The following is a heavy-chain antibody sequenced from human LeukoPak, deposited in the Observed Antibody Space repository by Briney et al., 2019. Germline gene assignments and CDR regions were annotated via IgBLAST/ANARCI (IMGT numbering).Heavy chain of an antibody. Sequence: SETLSLTCTVSGGSIRSYYWSWIRQSPGKGLGWIGYIYYSGSTNYNPSLKSRVTMSVDTSKNQFSLKLSSVTAADTAVYYCARDFFYDSSGYTYFDYWGQGTLATVSS. D-gene: IGHD3-22*01. CDR2: IYYSGST. CDR1: GGSIRSYY. V-gene: IGHV4-59*12. J-gene: IGHJ4*02. CDR3: ARDFFYDSSGYTYFDY.